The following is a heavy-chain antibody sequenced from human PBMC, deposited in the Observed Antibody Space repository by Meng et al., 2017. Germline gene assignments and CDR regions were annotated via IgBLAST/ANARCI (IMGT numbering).Heavy chain of an antibody. CDR2: ISSSSTYK. D-gene: IGHD1-26*01. CDR1: GFTFTTST. V-gene: IGHV3-21*02. Sequence: VQLVGSGGGLVKRGGSLRLSFEASGFTFTTSTMNWVRQAPGKGLEWVSSISSSSTYKYYADSVKGPVTISRDHPNNSLYVQMNSLTAGDTAVYYCVRGSGSYSSWGQGTLVTVSS. J-gene: IGHJ5*02. CDR3: VRGSGSYSS.